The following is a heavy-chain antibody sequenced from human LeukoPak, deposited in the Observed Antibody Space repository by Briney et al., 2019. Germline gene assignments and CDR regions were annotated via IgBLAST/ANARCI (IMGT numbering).Heavy chain of an antibody. Sequence: SETLSLTCTVSGGSISSRSYYWGWIRQPPGKGLEWIGSFYYSGSTYYNPSLKSRVTISVDTSKNQFSLKLSSVTAADTAVYYCARVSSGWVDYWGQGTLVTVSS. J-gene: IGHJ4*02. D-gene: IGHD6-19*01. CDR2: FYYSGST. CDR1: GGSISSRSYY. V-gene: IGHV4-39*01. CDR3: ARVSSGWVDY.